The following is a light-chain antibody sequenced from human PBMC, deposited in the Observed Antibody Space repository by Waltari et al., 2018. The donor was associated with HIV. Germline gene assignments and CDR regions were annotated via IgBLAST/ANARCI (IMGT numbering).Light chain of an antibody. Sequence: DIQMTQSPSTLSASVGDRVTITRRASQIINEWLAWYQQKPGKAPTWLIYRTSTRQTGVPPRFSGSGSGTDFTLIISGLQADDFATYCCLQYGSYSRTFGQGTRVDVK. J-gene: IGKJ1*01. CDR2: RTS. V-gene: IGKV1-5*03. CDR1: QIINEW. CDR3: LQYGSYSRT.